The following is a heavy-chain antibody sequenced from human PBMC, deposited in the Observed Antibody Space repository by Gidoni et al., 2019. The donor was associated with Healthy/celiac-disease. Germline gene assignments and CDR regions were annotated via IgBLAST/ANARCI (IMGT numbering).Heavy chain of an antibody. J-gene: IGHJ4*02. Sequence: EVQLVESGGGLVQPGGSLRLSCAASGFTFSSHWMSWVRQAPGKGLEWVANIKQDGSEKYYVDSVKGRFTISRDNAKNSLYLQMNSLRAEDTAVYCCARSPYYYDSSGYYYYFDYWGQGTLVTVSS. V-gene: IGHV3-7*01. D-gene: IGHD3-22*01. CDR1: GFTFSSHW. CDR3: ARSPYYYDSSGYYYYFDY. CDR2: IKQDGSEK.